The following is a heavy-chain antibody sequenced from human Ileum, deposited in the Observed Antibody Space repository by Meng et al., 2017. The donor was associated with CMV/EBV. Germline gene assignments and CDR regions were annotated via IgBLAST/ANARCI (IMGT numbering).Heavy chain of an antibody. CDR3: ASTLYPKRWLNWFDP. D-gene: IGHD6-19*01. J-gene: IGHJ5*02. CDR2: IYYSGST. V-gene: IGHV4-61*01. Sequence: SETLSLTCTVSGGSVSSGSYYWSWIRQPPGKGLEWIGYIYYSGSTNYNPSLKSRVTISVDTSKNQFTLKLSSVTAADTAVYYCASTLYPKRWLNWFDPWGQGTLVTVSS. CDR1: GGSVSSGSYY.